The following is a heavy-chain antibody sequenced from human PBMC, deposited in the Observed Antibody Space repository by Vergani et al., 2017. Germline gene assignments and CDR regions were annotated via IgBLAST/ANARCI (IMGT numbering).Heavy chain of an antibody. CDR3: ARRGAFKDPSYYYGMDV. CDR1: GGSISSYY. CDR2: IYTSGST. V-gene: IGHV4-4*08. J-gene: IGHJ6*02. Sequence: QVQLQESGPGLVKPSETLSLTCTVSGGSISSYYWSWIRQPPGKGLEWIGRIYTSGSTNYNPSLKSRVTISVDTSKNQFSLKLSSVTAADTAVYYCARRGAFKDPSYYYGMDVWGQGTTVTVSS. D-gene: IGHD3-16*01.